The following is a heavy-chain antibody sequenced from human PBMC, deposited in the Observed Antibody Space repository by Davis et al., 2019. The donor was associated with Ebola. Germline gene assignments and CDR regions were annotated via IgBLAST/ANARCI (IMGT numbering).Heavy chain of an antibody. CDR1: GYTFTSYG. CDR2: ISAYNGNT. V-gene: IGHV1-18*01. J-gene: IGHJ5*02. D-gene: IGHD2-15*01. Sequence: ASVKVSCKASGYTFTSYGISWVRQAPGQGLEWMGWISAYNGNTNYAQKLQGRVTMTTDTSTSTAYMELRSLRSEDTAVYYCARERLGYCSGGSCHDPWGQGTLVTVSS. CDR3: ARERLGYCSGGSCHDP.